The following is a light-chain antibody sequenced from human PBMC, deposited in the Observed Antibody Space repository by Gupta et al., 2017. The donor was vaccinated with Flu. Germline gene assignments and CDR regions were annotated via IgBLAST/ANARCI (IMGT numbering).Light chain of an antibody. Sequence: EIVLTHSPSTLSLSPGERATLSCLASQSVSSYLAWYQQKPGQAPRLLIYDASNRATGIPDRFSGSGSGTDFTLTISSLEPEDFAVYYCQQRSNWPLTFGGGTKVEIK. CDR1: QSVSSY. V-gene: IGKV3-11*01. J-gene: IGKJ4*01. CDR3: QQRSNWPLT. CDR2: DAS.